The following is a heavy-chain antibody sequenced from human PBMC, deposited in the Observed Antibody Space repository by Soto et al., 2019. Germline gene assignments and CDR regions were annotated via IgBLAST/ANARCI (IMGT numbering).Heavy chain of an antibody. J-gene: IGHJ6*02. V-gene: IGHV1-18*01. D-gene: IGHD3-16*01. Sequence: QVQLVQSGAEVKNPGASVKVSCKASGYTFTRYGIGWARQAPGQGLEWMGWINTYNGNTNYAQNVQGRVTLTTDTTXSTAYMELRSRRSNETAIYYCAMVDVYVTPSPQDVWGQGTTVIVSS. CDR1: GYTFTRYG. CDR2: INTYNGNT. CDR3: AMVDVYVTPSPQDV.